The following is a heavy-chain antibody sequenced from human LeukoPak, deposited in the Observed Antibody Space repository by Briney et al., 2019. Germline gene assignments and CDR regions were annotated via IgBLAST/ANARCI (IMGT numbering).Heavy chain of an antibody. D-gene: IGHD1-26*01. CDR2: ISDTGGST. J-gene: IGHJ4*02. CDR1: GFTFDNSD. Sequence: PGGSLRLSCVASGFTFDNSDMTWVRQAPGKGLEWVSVISDTGGSTHYADSVKGRSTNSRDNSKSTLYLQMNSLSAEDTAVYYCARRGSYYRVDNWGQGALVTVSS. V-gene: IGHV3-23*01. CDR3: ARRGSYYRVDN.